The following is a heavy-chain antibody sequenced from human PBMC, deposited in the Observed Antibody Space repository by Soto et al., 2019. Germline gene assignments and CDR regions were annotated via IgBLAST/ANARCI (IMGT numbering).Heavy chain of an antibody. CDR1: GYTFTNYG. V-gene: IGHV1-18*01. CDR3: ARGVGSGTYYNQYNWFDP. D-gene: IGHD3-10*01. CDR2: INTYNGNT. J-gene: IGHJ5*02. Sequence: SVKLACKAAGYTFTNYGISWVRQATGQGLEWMGWINTYNGNTNHAQKLQGRVTMTTDTSTSTAYMELRSLRSDDTAVYYCARGVGSGTYYNQYNWFDPWGQGTLVTVSS.